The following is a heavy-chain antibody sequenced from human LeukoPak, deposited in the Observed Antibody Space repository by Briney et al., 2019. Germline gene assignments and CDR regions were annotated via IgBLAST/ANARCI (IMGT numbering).Heavy chain of an antibody. CDR3: AKDPIGDYLHYFDY. CDR1: GFTFSSYW. CDR2: IHSDGSGT. J-gene: IGHJ4*02. D-gene: IGHD4-11*01. Sequence: GGSLRLSCAASGFTFSSYWMHWVRQTPGKGLVWASRIHSDGSGTNYADSVKGRFTISRDNAKNTLYLQMNSLRAEDTAVYYCAKDPIGDYLHYFDYWGQGTLVTVSS. V-gene: IGHV3-74*01.